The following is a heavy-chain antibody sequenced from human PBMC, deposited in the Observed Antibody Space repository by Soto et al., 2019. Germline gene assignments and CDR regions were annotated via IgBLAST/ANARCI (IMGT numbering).Heavy chain of an antibody. V-gene: IGHV3-48*01. CDR2: ITSSSVT. J-gene: IGHJ4*02. Sequence: EVQLVESGGGLVQPGGSLRLSCAASGFTFSTHSMNWVGKAPGKGLEWISYITSSSVTMYADSVKGRFTISRDNAKNSLYVEMRGVRAEDTAVYFCVGEVGFQLIYWGQGTLVTVSS. CDR1: GFTFSTHS. D-gene: IGHD2-2*01. CDR3: VGEVGFQLIY.